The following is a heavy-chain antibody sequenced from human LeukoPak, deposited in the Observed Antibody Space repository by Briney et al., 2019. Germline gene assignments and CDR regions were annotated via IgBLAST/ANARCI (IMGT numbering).Heavy chain of an antibody. J-gene: IGHJ4*02. V-gene: IGHV3-23*01. Sequence: PGGSLRLSCAASRLTFSFYAMTWVRQAPGKGLEWVSSISGGGAGTYYADSVRGRFTISRDNSKNTLYLQMNSLRAEDTALYYCAKDFVRYNIQFDYWGQGALVTVSS. CDR1: RLTFSFYA. D-gene: IGHD3-9*01. CDR3: AKDFVRYNIQFDY. CDR2: ISGGGAGT.